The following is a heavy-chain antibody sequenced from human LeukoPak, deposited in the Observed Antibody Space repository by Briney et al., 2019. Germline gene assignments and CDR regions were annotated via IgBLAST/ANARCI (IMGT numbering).Heavy chain of an antibody. D-gene: IGHD6-6*01. CDR1: GFTFSNAW. CDR3: TTVISPHEYSSSGGFDY. J-gene: IGHJ4*02. Sequence: GGSFRLSCAASGFTFSNAWMSWVRQAPGKGLEWVGRIKSKSDGGTTDYAAPVKGRFTISRDDSKNTLYLQMNSLKTEDTAVYYCTTVISPHEYSSSGGFDYWGQGTLVPVSS. CDR2: IKSKSDGGTT. V-gene: IGHV3-15*01.